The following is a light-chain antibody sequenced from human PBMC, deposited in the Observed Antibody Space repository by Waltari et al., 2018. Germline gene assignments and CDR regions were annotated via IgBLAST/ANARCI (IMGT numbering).Light chain of an antibody. CDR2: EVR. V-gene: IGLV2-11*01. J-gene: IGLJ1*01. CDR3: CSYAGRYTFV. CDR1: LSDVGGYNY. Sequence: QSALTQPRSVSGSPGQSVTIPCTATLSDVGGYNYVSWYQQHPGKAPKLLIYEVRKRPSGVPDRLSGSKSGNTASLTISGLQAEDEADYYCCSYAGRYTFVFGTGTKVTVL.